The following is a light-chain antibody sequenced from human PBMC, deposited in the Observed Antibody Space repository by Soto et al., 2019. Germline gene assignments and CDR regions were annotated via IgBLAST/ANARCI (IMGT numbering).Light chain of an antibody. CDR3: GIWDDSLNGWV. CDR2: GNN. J-gene: IGLJ3*02. V-gene: IGLV1-44*01. CDR1: SSIIGINT. Sequence: QAVVTQPPSASGTPGQRVTISCSGSSSIIGINTVSWYQQLPGTAPKLLIYGNNQRPSGVPDRFSGSKSGPSASLAIRGLQSEDEADYYCGIWDDSLNGWVFGGGTKLTVL.